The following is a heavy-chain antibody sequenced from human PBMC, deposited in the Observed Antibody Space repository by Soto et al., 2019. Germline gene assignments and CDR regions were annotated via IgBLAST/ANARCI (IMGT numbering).Heavy chain of an antibody. J-gene: IGHJ4*02. V-gene: IGHV3-30*18. CDR2: ISNDGRDK. Sequence: GSLRLPCAASGFTFSSYGMHWVRQAPGKGLEWVAVISNDGRDKYHADSVKGRFTISRDNSKNTLFLQMNSLRVEDTAVYYCAKDSGRGSADYYFDYWGQGTPVTVYS. CDR3: AKDSGRGSADYYFDY. CDR1: GFTFSSYG. D-gene: IGHD3-10*01.